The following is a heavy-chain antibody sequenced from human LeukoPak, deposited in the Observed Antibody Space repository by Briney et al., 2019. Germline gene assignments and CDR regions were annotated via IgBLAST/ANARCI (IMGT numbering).Heavy chain of an antibody. CDR3: ARDRGAVAATWFDY. V-gene: IGHV3-11*05. Sequence: GGSLRLSCAASGFTLSGYYMSWIRQAPGKGLEWVSGIGSSSSYTNYADSVKGRFTISRDNAKNSLYLQMDGLRAEDTAVYYCARDRGAVAATWFDYWGQGTLDTVSS. CDR1: GFTLSGYY. CDR2: IGSSSSYT. J-gene: IGHJ4*02. D-gene: IGHD6-19*01.